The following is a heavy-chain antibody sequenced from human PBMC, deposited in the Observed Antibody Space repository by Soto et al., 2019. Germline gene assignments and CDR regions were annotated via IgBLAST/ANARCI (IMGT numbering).Heavy chain of an antibody. Sequence: QVLLVQSGAEVKKPGSSVKVSCKASGGTFNFYAISWVRQAPGQGLEWMGGIIPMFGTANYTQKFQGRVTITADESTRTVYMELNSLRSEDTAVYYCAKEGPSDFVWGTIRKFAYWGQGTLVTVSS. D-gene: IGHD3-16*01. CDR1: GGTFNFYA. CDR2: IIPMFGTA. J-gene: IGHJ4*02. V-gene: IGHV1-69*01. CDR3: AKEGPSDFVWGTIRKFAY.